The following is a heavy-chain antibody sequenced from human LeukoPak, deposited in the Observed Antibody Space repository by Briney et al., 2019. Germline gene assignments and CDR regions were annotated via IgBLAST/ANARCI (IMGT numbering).Heavy chain of an antibody. D-gene: IGHD3-10*01. J-gene: IGHJ5*02. CDR2: IYYSGSA. Sequence: SETLSLTCTVSGGSISSYYWIWIRQPPGKGLEWIGYIYYSGSANYNPSLKSRVTISVDTSKNQFSLKLSSVTAADTAVYYCASHCGLLWNNRFDPWGQGTLVTVSS. V-gene: IGHV4-59*08. CDR3: ASHCGLLWNNRFDP. CDR1: GGSISSYY.